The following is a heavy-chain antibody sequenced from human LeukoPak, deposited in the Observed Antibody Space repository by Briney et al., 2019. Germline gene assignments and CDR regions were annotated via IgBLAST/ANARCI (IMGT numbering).Heavy chain of an antibody. CDR3: ARDSSGWYHWFDP. CDR1: GGTFSSYA. V-gene: IGHV1-8*03. D-gene: IGHD6-19*01. Sequence: ASMKVSCKASGGTFSSYAISWVRQATGQGLEWMGWMNPNSGNTGYAQKFQGRVTITRNTSISTAYMELSSLRSEDTAVYYCARDSSGWYHWFDPWGQGTLVTVSS. CDR2: MNPNSGNT. J-gene: IGHJ5*02.